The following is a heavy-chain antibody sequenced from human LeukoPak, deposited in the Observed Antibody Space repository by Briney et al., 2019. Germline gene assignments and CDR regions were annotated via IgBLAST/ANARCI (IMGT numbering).Heavy chain of an antibody. Sequence: SVKVSCKASGGTFSSYAISWVRQAPGQGLEWMGGIIPIFGTANYAQKFQGRVTITADKSTSTAYMELSSLRSDDTAVYYCARELAYSSSWYSGAYYYYYGMDVWGKGTTVTVSS. CDR1: GGTFSSYA. CDR3: ARELAYSSSWYSGAYYYYYGMDV. J-gene: IGHJ6*04. D-gene: IGHD6-13*01. CDR2: IIPIFGTA. V-gene: IGHV1-69*06.